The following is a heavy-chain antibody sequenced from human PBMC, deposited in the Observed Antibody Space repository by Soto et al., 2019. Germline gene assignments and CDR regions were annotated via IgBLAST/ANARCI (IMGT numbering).Heavy chain of an antibody. J-gene: IGHJ4*02. CDR1: GGSISSYY. CDR3: ARGHDYGDYFDY. CDR2: IYYSGST. V-gene: IGHV4-59*01. D-gene: IGHD4-17*01. Sequence: SETLSLTCTVSGGSISSYYWSWIRQPPGKGLEWIGYIYYSGSTNYNPSLKSRVTISVDTSKNQFSLKLSSVTAADTAVYYCARGHDYGDYFDYWGQGTLVTVSS.